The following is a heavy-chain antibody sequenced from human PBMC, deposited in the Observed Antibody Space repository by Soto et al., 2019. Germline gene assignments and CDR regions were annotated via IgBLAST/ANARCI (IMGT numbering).Heavy chain of an antibody. CDR1: GYSFSSYW. V-gene: IGHV5-51*01. Sequence: LKISCKSSGYSFSSYWIAWVRLMPGKGLEWMGSIYPDDSDTKYSPSFQGQVTISADKSISAAYLQWSSLKASDTAIYYCARNSLTGYYNYYYSMDVWGQGTTVTVSS. CDR3: ARNSLTGYYNYYYSMDV. J-gene: IGHJ6*02. D-gene: IGHD3-9*01. CDR2: IYPDDSDT.